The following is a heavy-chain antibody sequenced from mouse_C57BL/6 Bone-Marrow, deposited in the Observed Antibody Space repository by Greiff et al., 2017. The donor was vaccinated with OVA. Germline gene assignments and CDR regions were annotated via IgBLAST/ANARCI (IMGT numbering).Heavy chain of an antibody. D-gene: IGHD2-5*01. J-gene: IGHJ2*01. Sequence: QVQLKQSGAELARPGASVKLSCKASGYTFTSYGISWVKQRTGQGLEWIGEIYPRSGNTYYNEKFKGKATLTADKSSSTAYMELRSLTSEDSAVYFCARSGSNYGGCYWGQGTTLTVSS. V-gene: IGHV1-81*01. CDR1: GYTFTSYG. CDR3: ARSGSNYGGCY. CDR2: IYPRSGNT.